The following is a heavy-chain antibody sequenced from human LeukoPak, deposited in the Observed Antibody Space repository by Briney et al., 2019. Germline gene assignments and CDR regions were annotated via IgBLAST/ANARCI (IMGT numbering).Heavy chain of an antibody. CDR2: IYYSGST. D-gene: IGHD6-19*01. Sequence: SETLSLTCTVSGGSISSSSYYWGWIRQPPGKGLEWIGSIYYSGSTYYNPPLKSRVTISVDTSKNQFSLKLSSVTAADTAVYYCARHGSGWYKYFQHWGQGTLVTVSS. CDR1: GGSISSSSYY. CDR3: ARHGSGWYKYFQH. V-gene: IGHV4-39*01. J-gene: IGHJ1*01.